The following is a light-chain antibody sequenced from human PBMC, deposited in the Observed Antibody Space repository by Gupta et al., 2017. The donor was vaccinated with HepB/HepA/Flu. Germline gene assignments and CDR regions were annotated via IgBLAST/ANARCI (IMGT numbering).Light chain of an antibody. CDR2: KAS. CDR3: QQYYNYPRT. V-gene: IGKV1-5*03. J-gene: IGKJ1*01. CDR1: QSISSW. Sequence: DIQMTQSTSTLSTSVGDRVTITCRASQSISSWLAWYQQKPGKAPKLLIYKASSLESGVPSRFSGSGSGTEFTLTISSLQPDDFATYYCQQYYNYPRTFGQGTKVEIK.